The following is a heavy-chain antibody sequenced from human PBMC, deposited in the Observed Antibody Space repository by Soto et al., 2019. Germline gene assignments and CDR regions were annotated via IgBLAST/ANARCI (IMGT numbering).Heavy chain of an antibody. D-gene: IGHD3-3*01. V-gene: IGHV3-23*01. Sequence: GGSLRLSCAASGFTFSSYAMSWVRQAPGKGLEWVSAISGSGGSTYYADSVKGRFTISRDNSKNTLYLQMNSLRAEDTAVYYCAKGNELNTILGSWFDPWGQGTQVTVSS. CDR3: AKGNELNTILGSWFDP. CDR1: GFTFSSYA. CDR2: ISGSGGST. J-gene: IGHJ5*02.